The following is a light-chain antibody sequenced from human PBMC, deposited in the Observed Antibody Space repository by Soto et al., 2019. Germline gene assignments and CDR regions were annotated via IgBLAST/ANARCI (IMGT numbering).Light chain of an antibody. CDR2: AAS. V-gene: IGKV3-20*01. J-gene: IGKJ1*01. Sequence: EIVLTQSPGTLSLSPGERATLSCRASQSVNSNYLAWYQQKPGQAPRLLIYAASSRAAGIPDRFSGGGSGTDVTLTISRLEPEDFAVYYCQQYSSGMFGQGTKVEIK. CDR3: QQYSSGM. CDR1: QSVNSNY.